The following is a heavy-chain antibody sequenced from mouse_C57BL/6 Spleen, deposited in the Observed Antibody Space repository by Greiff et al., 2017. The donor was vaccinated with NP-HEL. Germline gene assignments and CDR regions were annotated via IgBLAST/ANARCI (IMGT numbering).Heavy chain of an antibody. V-gene: IGHV1-61*01. Sequence: QVQLQQPGAELVRPGSSVKLSCKASGYTFTSYWMDWVKQRPGQGLEWIGNIYPSDSETHYNQKFKDKATLTVDKSSSTAYMQLSSLTSEDSAVYYCAREAGRGYAMDYWGQGTSVTVSS. CDR3: AREAGRGYAMDY. J-gene: IGHJ4*01. CDR1: GYTFTSYW. D-gene: IGHD3-1*01. CDR2: IYPSDSET.